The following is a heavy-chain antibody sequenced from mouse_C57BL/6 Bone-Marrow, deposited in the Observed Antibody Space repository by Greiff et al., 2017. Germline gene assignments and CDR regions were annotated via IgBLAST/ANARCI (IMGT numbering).Heavy chain of an antibody. CDR3: ARYWLLSYFEY. CDR2: IYPRSGNT. Sequence: QVQLQQSGAELARPGASVKLSCKASGYTFTSYGISWVKQRTGQGLEWIGEIYPRSGNTYYNEKFKGKATLTADKSSSTAYMELRSLTSEDAAVYFCARYWLLSYFEYWGQGTTLTVSS. J-gene: IGHJ2*01. V-gene: IGHV1-81*01. D-gene: IGHD2-3*01. CDR1: GYTFTSYG.